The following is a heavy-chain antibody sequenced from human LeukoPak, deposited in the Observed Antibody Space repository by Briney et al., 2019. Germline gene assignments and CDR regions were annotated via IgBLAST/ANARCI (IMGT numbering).Heavy chain of an antibody. V-gene: IGHV3-13*01. CDR3: ARDFDGGGMDV. Sequence: GGSLRLSCAASGFTFSSYDMHWVRQATGKGLEWVSAIGTAGDTYYPGSVKGRFTISRENAKNSLYLQMSSLRAGDTAVYYCARDFDGGGMDVWGQGTTVTVSS. CDR2: IGTAGDT. D-gene: IGHD3-9*01. CDR1: GFTFSSYD. J-gene: IGHJ6*02.